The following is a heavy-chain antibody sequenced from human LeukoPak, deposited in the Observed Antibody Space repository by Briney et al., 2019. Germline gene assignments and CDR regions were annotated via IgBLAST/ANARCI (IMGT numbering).Heavy chain of an antibody. J-gene: IGHJ5*02. CDR1: GGSFNGYY. V-gene: IGHV4-34*01. CDR2: INHSGST. CDR3: AREGYGDYGENNWFDP. D-gene: IGHD4/OR15-4a*01. Sequence: PSETLSLTSAVYGGSFNGYYWSWIRQPPGKGLEWIGEINHSGSTNYNPSLKSRVTISVDTSKSQFSLKLSSVTAADTAVYYCAREGYGDYGENNWFDPWGQGTLVTVSS.